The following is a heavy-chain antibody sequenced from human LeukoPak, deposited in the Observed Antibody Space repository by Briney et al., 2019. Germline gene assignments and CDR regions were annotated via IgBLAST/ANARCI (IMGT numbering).Heavy chain of an antibody. V-gene: IGHV4-61*02. CDR1: GGSISSGSYY. D-gene: IGHD6-13*01. CDR2: IYTSGST. CDR3: ARGDVAAAGT. Sequence: PSETLSLTCTVSGGSISSGSYYWSWIRQPAGKGLEWIGRIYTSGSTNYNPSLKSRVTISVDTSKNQFSLKLSSVTAADTAVYYCARGDVAAAGTWGQGTLVTVSS. J-gene: IGHJ5*02.